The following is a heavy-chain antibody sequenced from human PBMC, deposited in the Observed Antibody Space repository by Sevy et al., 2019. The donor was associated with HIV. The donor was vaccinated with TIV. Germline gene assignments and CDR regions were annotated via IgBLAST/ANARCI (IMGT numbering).Heavy chain of an antibody. D-gene: IGHD5-18*01. CDR3: ARAHSYGPRGADY. CDR2: INSDGSSP. J-gene: IGHJ4*02. CDR1: GFTFSSSW. Sequence: GGSLRLPCAASGFTFSSSWMHWVGQAPGKGLVWVSRINSDGSSPSNADSVRGRFTISRDNAKNTLYLQMNSLRAEDTAVYYCARAHSYGPRGADYWGQGTLVTVSS. V-gene: IGHV3-74*01.